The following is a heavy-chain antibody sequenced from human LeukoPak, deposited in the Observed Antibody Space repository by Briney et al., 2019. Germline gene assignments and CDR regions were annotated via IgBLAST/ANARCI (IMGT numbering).Heavy chain of an antibody. V-gene: IGHV3-30*04. CDR1: GFTFSSYA. CDR2: ILYDGSNK. D-gene: IGHD5-18*01. J-gene: IGHJ4*02. CDR3: ARDLSGIAGYTYGRGIDY. Sequence: GGSLRLSCAAPGFTFSSYAMHWVRQAPGKGLEWVSLILYDGSNKYYADSVKGRFTISRDNSKTSLYLQMNSLRAEDTAVYYCARDLSGIAGYTYGRGIDYWGQGTLVTVSS.